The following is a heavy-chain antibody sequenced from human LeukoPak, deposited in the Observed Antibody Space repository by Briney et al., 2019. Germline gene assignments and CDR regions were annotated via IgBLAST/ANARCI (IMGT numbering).Heavy chain of an antibody. CDR2: ISYDGSNK. Sequence: PGGSLRLSCAASGFTFDNFAMHWVRQAPGKGLEWVAVISYDGSNKYYADSVKGRFTISRDNSKNTLYLQMNSLRAEDTAVYYCARARSQLSLGIFGDYWGQGTLVTVSS. CDR3: ARARSQLSLGIFGDY. J-gene: IGHJ4*02. CDR1: GFTFDNFA. D-gene: IGHD3-3*02. V-gene: IGHV3-30-3*01.